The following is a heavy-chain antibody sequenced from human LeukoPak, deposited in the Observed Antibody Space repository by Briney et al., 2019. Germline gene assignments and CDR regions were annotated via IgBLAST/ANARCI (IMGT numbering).Heavy chain of an antibody. CDR3: ARRASGSYGYYFDY. CDR2: IYTSGST. CDR1: GGSISSYY. V-gene: IGHV4-4*07. Sequence: PSETLSLTCTVSGGSISSYYWSWIRQPAGKGLEWIGRIYTSGSTNYNPSLKSRVTISVDTSKNQFSLQLSSVTAADTAVYYCARRASGSYGYYFDYWGQGTLVTVSS. J-gene: IGHJ4*02. D-gene: IGHD5-18*01.